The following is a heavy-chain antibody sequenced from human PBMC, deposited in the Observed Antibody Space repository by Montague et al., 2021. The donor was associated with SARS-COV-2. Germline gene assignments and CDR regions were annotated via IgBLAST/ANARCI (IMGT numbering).Heavy chain of an antibody. J-gene: IGHJ4*02. CDR1: GLSFSSYG. CDR2: IWYDGSNK. CDR3: ARDPTYGSGSFQSGFFDY. Sequence: SLRLSCAASGLSFSSYGMHWVRQAPGKGLEWVAVIWYDGSNKYYADSVKGRFTISRDNSKNTLYLQMNSLRAEDTAVYYCARDPTYGSGSFQSGFFDYWGQGTLVTVSS. V-gene: IGHV3-33*01. D-gene: IGHD3-10*01.